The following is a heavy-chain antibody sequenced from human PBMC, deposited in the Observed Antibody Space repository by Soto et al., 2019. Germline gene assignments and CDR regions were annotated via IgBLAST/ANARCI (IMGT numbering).Heavy chain of an antibody. CDR2: INAGNGNT. Sequence: VASVKVSCKASGYTFTSYAMHWVRQAPGQRLEWMGWINAGNGNTKYSQKFQGRVTITRDTSASTAYMELSSLRSEDTAVYYCARISSTKPEELPYGMDVWGQGTTVTVSS. CDR1: GYTFTSYA. V-gene: IGHV1-3*01. J-gene: IGHJ6*02. D-gene: IGHD2-2*01. CDR3: ARISSTKPEELPYGMDV.